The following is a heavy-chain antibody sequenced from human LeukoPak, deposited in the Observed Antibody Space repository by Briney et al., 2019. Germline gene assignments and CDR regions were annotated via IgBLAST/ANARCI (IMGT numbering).Heavy chain of an antibody. V-gene: IGHV1-2*02. CDR1: GYTFTDYY. J-gene: IGHJ6*02. D-gene: IGHD1-26*01. CDR2: INPNSGGT. Sequence: ASVKVSCKASGYTFTDYYMHWVRQAPGQGLEWMGWINPNSGGTNYAQKFQGRVTLTRDTSINTVYMEVSRLRSDDTAVYYCARDGSLDVWGQGTTVTVSS. CDR3: ARDGSLDV.